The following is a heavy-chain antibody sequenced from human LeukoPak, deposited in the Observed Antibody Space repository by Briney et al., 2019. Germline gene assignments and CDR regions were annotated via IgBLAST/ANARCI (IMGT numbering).Heavy chain of an antibody. D-gene: IGHD3-22*01. V-gene: IGHV3-23*01. J-gene: IGHJ4*02. CDR3: ARGTVAHHYYDSSGSYWHYFDY. CDR2: ISGSGGST. Sequence: SGGSLRLSCAASGFTFSSYAMSWVRQAPGKGLEWVSAISGSGGSTYYADSVKGRFTISRDNSKNTLYPQMNSLRAEDTAVYYCARGTVAHHYYDSSGSYWHYFDYWGQGTLVTVSS. CDR1: GFTFSSYA.